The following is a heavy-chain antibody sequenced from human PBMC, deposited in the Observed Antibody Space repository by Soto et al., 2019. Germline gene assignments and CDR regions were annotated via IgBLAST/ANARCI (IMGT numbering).Heavy chain of an antibody. J-gene: IGHJ1*01. CDR1: GFIFSSYW. Sequence: PGGSLRLSCAASGFIFSSYWMHWVRQAPGKGLVWVSRISNDGSDTTYADSVKGRFTVSRDNARNTLYLQMNGLRAEDTAIYYCAREYYSSGTHWGQGTLVTVSS. CDR3: AREYYSSGTH. D-gene: IGHD3-10*01. V-gene: IGHV3-74*01. CDR2: ISNDGSDT.